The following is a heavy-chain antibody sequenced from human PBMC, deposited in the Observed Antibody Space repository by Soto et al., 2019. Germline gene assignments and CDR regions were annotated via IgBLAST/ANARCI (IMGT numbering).Heavy chain of an antibody. D-gene: IGHD4-17*01. CDR1: GGTFSSYT. CDR3: ARVSPYGGNPLGVDY. Sequence: QVQLVQSGAEVKKPGSSVKVSCKASGGTFSSYTISWVRQAHGQGLEWMGRIIPILGIANYAQKFQGRVTITADKSTSTAYMELSSLRPEDTAVYYCARVSPYGGNPLGVDYWGQGTLVTVSS. V-gene: IGHV1-69*02. CDR2: IIPILGIA. J-gene: IGHJ4*02.